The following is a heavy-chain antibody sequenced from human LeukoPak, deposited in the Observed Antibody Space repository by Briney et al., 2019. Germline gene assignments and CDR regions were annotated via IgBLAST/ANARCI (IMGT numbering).Heavy chain of an antibody. CDR1: GFTFSNYA. CDR3: ARASTAQYSPWVNYYYGMDV. CDR2: LWNDGNS. V-gene: IGHV3-23*01. J-gene: IGHJ6*02. Sequence: TGGSLRLSCAASGFTFSNYAMSWVRQAPGKGLEWVSILWNDGNSYFADSVRGRFSFSGDTSKNTLYLQMNSLRAEDTAVYYCARASTAQYSPWVNYYYGMDVWGQGTTVTVSS. D-gene: IGHD5-18*01.